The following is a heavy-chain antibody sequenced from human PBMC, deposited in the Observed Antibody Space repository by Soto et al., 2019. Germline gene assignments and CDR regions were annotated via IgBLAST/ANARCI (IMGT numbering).Heavy chain of an antibody. Sequence: GSGPTLVNPTETLTLTCTVSGFSLSNARMGVSWVRQPPGKALEWLAHIFSNDEKSYSTSLKSRLTISKDTSKSQVVLTMTNMDPVDTATYYCARIRSTSFYYYYGMDVWGQGTTVTVSS. J-gene: IGHJ6*02. D-gene: IGHD2-2*01. CDR1: GFSLSNARMG. V-gene: IGHV2-26*01. CDR3: ARIRSTSFYYYYGMDV. CDR2: IFSNDEK.